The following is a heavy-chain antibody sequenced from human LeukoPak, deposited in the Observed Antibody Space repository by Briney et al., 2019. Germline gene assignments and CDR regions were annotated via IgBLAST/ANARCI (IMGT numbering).Heavy chain of an antibody. CDR2: ISGGGETT. J-gene: IGHJ4*02. D-gene: IGHD4-17*01. CDR3: ARDYADYVGYFFFDY. CDR1: GFTFNNYA. V-gene: IGHV3-23*01. Sequence: GGSLRLSCAASGFTFNNYAMNWVRQAPGKGLEWVSSISGGGETTYYADSAKGRSTISRDNSQNTLYLQMNSLGAEDTAVYYCARDYADYVGYFFFDYWGQGTLVTVSS.